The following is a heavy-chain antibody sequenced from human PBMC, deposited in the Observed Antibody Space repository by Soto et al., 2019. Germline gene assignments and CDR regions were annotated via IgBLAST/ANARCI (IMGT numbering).Heavy chain of an antibody. CDR3: ARGVVPAAIRNNWFDP. CDR1: GYTFTGYY. J-gene: IGHJ5*02. D-gene: IGHD2-2*01. CDR2: ISAYNGNT. V-gene: IGHV1-18*04. Sequence: ASVKVSCKASGYTFTGYYMHWVRQAPGQGLEWMGWISAYNGNTNYAQKLQGRVTMTTDTSTSTAYMELRSLRSDDTAVYYCARGVVPAAIRNNWFDPWGQGTLVTVSS.